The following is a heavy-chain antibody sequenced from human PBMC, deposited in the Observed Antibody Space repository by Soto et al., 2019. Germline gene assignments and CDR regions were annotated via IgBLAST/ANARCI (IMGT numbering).Heavy chain of an antibody. Sequence: GGSLRLSCAASGFTFSSYEMNWVRQAPGKGLEWVSYISSSGSTIYYADSVKGRFTISRDNAKNSLYLQMNSLRAEDTAVYYCARGSAAGTADYWGQGTLVTVSS. V-gene: IGHV3-48*03. CDR1: GFTFSSYE. CDR3: ARGSAAGTADY. J-gene: IGHJ4*02. CDR2: ISSSGSTI. D-gene: IGHD6-13*01.